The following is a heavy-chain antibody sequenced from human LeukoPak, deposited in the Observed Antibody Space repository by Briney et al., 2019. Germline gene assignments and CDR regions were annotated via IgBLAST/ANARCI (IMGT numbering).Heavy chain of an antibody. V-gene: IGHV4-34*01. CDR3: ASSRGITIFGVDPHYYGMDV. D-gene: IGHD3-3*01. Sequence: SETLSLTCTVSGGSISSYYWSWIRQPPGKGLEWIGEINHSGSTNYNPSLKSRVTISVDTSKNQFSLKLSSVTAADTAVYYCASSRGITIFGVDPHYYGMDVWGQGTTVTVSS. J-gene: IGHJ6*02. CDR1: GGSISSYY. CDR2: INHSGST.